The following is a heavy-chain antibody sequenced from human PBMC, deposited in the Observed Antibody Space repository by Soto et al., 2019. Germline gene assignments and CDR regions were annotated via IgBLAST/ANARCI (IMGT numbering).Heavy chain of an antibody. CDR2: IYHSGST. V-gene: IGHV4-30-2*01. Sequence: SETLSLTCAVSGGSISSGGYSWSWIRQPPGKGLEWIGYIYHSGSTYYNPSLKSRVTISVDRSKNQFSLKLSSVTAADTAVYYCARVAAVGGMDVWRQGTTVTVSS. D-gene: IGHD2-15*01. CDR3: ARVAAVGGMDV. J-gene: IGHJ6*02. CDR1: GGSISSGGYS.